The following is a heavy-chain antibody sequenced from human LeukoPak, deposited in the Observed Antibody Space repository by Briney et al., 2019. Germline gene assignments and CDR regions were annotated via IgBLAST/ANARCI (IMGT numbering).Heavy chain of an antibody. Sequence: SQTLSLTCTVSGPSFSSGDQYWNWIPPSPGRGLEWIGGSHPSRRLYYNPSLESRVTISIDTSKNQFSLNLNSVTTADTAVYFCSRGLDSRKLGYWGQGTLVTVSS. V-gene: IGHV4-31*03. J-gene: IGHJ4*02. CDR1: GPSFSSGDQY. CDR2: SHPSRRL. D-gene: IGHD3-22*01. CDR3: SRGLDSRKLGY.